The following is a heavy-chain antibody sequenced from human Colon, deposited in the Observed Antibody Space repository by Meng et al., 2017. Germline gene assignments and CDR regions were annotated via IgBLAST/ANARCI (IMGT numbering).Heavy chain of an antibody. CDR2: IYYSGST. J-gene: IGHJ4*02. V-gene: IGHV4-30-4*01. CDR3: ARSPYSGSALPFFDY. Sequence: GQPHGPVTALVHPSQTLPLPLTVSGDSFNRPVYYWSWHRQPPEKGLEWIGYIYYSGSTYYNPSLKSRVSISGDTSNKQFSLKLTSVTAADTAVYYCARSPYSGSALPFFDYWGQGSLVTVSS. CDR1: GDSFNRPVYY. D-gene: IGHD1-26*01.